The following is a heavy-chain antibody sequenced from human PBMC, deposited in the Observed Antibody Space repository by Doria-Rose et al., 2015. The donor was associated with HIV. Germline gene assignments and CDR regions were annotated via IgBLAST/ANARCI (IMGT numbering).Heavy chain of an antibody. D-gene: IGHD6-13*01. CDR3: ARIKSSRWYHKYYFDF. J-gene: IGHJ4*02. V-gene: IGHV2-26*01. Sequence: QVTLKESGPVLVKPTETPTLTCTVSGVSLSSPGMGVSWIRQPPGKALEWLANIFSDDERSYKTSLESRLTISRCTSKSQVVLTMTDMDPVDTATYYCARIKSSRWYHKYYFDFWGQGTLVIVSA. CDR1: GVSLSSPGMG. CDR2: IFSDDER.